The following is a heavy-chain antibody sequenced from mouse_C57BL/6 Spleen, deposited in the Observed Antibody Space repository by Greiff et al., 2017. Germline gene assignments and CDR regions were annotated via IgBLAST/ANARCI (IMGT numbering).Heavy chain of an antibody. CDR3: ARGGYSNYVGDY. Sequence: EVMLVESGGGLVKPGGSLKLSCAASGFTFSDYGMHWVRQAPERGLEWVAYISSGSSTIYYADTVKGRFTISRDNAKNTLFLQMTSLRSEETAMYYCARGGYSNYVGDYWGQGTTLTVSS. CDR1: GFTFSDYG. V-gene: IGHV5-17*01. J-gene: IGHJ2*01. CDR2: ISSGSSTI. D-gene: IGHD2-5*01.